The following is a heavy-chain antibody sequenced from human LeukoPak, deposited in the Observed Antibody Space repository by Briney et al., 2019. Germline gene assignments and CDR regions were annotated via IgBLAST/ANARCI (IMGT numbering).Heavy chain of an antibody. J-gene: IGHJ4*02. CDR3: AKAVGWLQLFDY. V-gene: IGHV3-23*01. D-gene: IGHD5-24*01. CDR2: IRNSGGDT. Sequence: GGSLRLSCAASGFTFSNHAMAWVRQTPGKGLEWVAAIRNSGGDTYYADSVKGRFTISRDNSKNTLYLQMNSLRAEDTAVYYCAKAVGWLQLFDYWGQGTLVTVSS. CDR1: GFTFSNHA.